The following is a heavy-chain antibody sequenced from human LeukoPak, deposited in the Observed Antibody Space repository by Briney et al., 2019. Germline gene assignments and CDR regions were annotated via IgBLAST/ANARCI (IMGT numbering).Heavy chain of an antibody. CDR2: INPNSGGT. CDR3: ARGWTTVTKAPGY. Sequence: GASVKVSCKASGYTFTGYYTHWVRQAPGQGLEWMGWINPNSGGTNYAQKFQGRVTITRNTSISTAYMELSSLRSEDTAVYYCARGWTTVTKAPGYWGQGTLVTVSS. V-gene: IGHV1-2*02. D-gene: IGHD4-11*01. CDR1: GYTFTGYY. J-gene: IGHJ4*02.